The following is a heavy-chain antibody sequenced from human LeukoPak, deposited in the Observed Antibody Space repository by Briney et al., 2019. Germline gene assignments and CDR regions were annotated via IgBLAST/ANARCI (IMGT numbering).Heavy chain of an antibody. CDR1: GGSISSGSYF. D-gene: IGHD6-19*01. J-gene: IGHJ4*02. Sequence: SQTLSLTCTVSGGSISSGSYFWSWIRQPAGKGLEWIGRVYTSGGTNYNPSLKSRVTISLDTSNNHFSLKLDSVTAADTGVYYCARWSSGWDYWGQGTLVTVSS. CDR3: ARWSSGWDY. CDR2: VYTSGGT. V-gene: IGHV4-61*02.